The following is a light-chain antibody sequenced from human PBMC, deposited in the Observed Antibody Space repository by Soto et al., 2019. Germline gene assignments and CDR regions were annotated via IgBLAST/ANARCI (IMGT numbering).Light chain of an antibody. J-gene: IGKJ5*01. V-gene: IGKV3-20*01. Sequence: EIVMTQSPATLSVSPGERATLSCRASQSVNIYLAWYQQKPGQAPRLLISGASSRATGIPDRFSGSGSETDFTLTISRLEPEDFALYYCQQYGSSPITFGQGTRLEIK. CDR2: GAS. CDR3: QQYGSSPIT. CDR1: QSVNIY.